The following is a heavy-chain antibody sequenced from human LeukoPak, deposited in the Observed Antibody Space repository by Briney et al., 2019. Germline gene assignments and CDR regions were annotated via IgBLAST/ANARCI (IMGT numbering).Heavy chain of an antibody. CDR3: ARDLASGIVVVVAAPGWFDP. Sequence: SVKVSCKASGGTFSSYAISWVRQAPGQGLEWMGRIIPILGIANYAQKFQGRVTITADKSTSTAYMELSSLRSEDTAVYYCARDLASGIVVVVAAPGWFDPWGQGTLVTVSS. CDR2: IIPILGIA. V-gene: IGHV1-69*04. D-gene: IGHD2-15*01. J-gene: IGHJ5*02. CDR1: GGTFSSYA.